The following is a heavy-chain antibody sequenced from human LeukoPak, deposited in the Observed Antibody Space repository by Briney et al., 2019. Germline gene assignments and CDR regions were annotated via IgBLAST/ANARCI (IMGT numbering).Heavy chain of an antibody. J-gene: IGHJ6*03. CDR3: ARDPYSGNYGNDYYYYMDV. CDR2: ISSSGSTI. CDR1: GFTFSDYY. V-gene: IGHV3-11*04. Sequence: TGGSLRLSCAASGFTFSDYYMSWIRQAPGKGLEWVSYISSSGSTIYYADSVKGRFTISRDNAKNSLYLQMDSLGPEDTAVYYYARDPYSGNYGNDYYYYMDVWGKGTTVTISS. D-gene: IGHD1-26*01.